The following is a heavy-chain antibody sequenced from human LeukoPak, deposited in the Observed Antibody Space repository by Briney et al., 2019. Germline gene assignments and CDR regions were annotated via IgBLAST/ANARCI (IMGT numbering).Heavy chain of an antibody. CDR1: GGSFGGYY. CDR3: AGSVDTAMVTFFDY. V-gene: IGHV4-34*01. D-gene: IGHD5-18*01. Sequence: KTSETLSLTCAVYGGSFGGYYWSWIRQPPGKGLEWIGEINHSGSTNYNPSLKSRVTISVDTSKNQFSLKLSSVTAADTAVYYCAGSVDTAMVTFFDYWGQGTLVTVSS. CDR2: INHSGST. J-gene: IGHJ4*02.